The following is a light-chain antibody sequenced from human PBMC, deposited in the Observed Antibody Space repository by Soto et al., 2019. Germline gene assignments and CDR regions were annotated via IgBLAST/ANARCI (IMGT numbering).Light chain of an antibody. CDR2: EVV. Sequence: QSALTQPPSASGSPGQSVTISCTGTKNDIGVYDFVSWYQHHPGKAPRLIIYEVVQRPSGVPDRFSGSKSGNTASLTVSGLQAADEADYYCSSYTDDRSYVFGSGTKVTVL. CDR3: SSYTDDRSYV. CDR1: KNDIGVYDF. J-gene: IGLJ1*01. V-gene: IGLV2-8*01.